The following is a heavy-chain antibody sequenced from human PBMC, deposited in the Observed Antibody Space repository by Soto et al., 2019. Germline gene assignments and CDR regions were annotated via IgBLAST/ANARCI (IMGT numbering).Heavy chain of an antibody. V-gene: IGHV1-69*13. CDR2: IIPIFGTA. Sequence: ASVKVSCKASGGTFSSYAISWVRQAPGQGLEWMGGIIPIFGTANYAQKFQGRVTITADESTSTAYMELSSLRSEDTAVYYCARDTEMATIGDFDYWGKGTLVTVS. D-gene: IGHD5-12*01. J-gene: IGHJ4*02. CDR3: ARDTEMATIGDFDY. CDR1: GGTFSSYA.